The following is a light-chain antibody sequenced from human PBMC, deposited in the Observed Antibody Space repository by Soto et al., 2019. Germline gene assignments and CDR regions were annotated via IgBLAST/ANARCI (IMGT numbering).Light chain of an antibody. CDR3: QQRNSWPLT. J-gene: IGKJ4*01. Sequence: EIVLTQSPATLSLSPGERATLSCRASQNVGGYLAWYQQKPGQAPRLLISDASNRAAGIPARFSGIGSGTDFTLTISSLEPEDFAVFYCQQRNSWPLTFGGGTKVEIK. CDR1: QNVGGY. CDR2: DAS. V-gene: IGKV3-11*01.